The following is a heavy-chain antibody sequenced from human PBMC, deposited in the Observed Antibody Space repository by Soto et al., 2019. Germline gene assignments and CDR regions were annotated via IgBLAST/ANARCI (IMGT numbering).Heavy chain of an antibody. CDR1: GITFVTHA. CDR2: ISYDGSNK. CDR3: AKGIERRSREKKNYFDY. J-gene: IGHJ4*02. Sequence: PGGSLRLSCAASGITFVTHAMHWVRQAPGKGLEWVAVISYDGSNKYYAHSVKGRFTISRDNTKNTVSLQMNSLRAEDTAVYYCAKGIERRSREKKNYFDYWGQGTLVTVSS. V-gene: IGHV3-30-3*01. D-gene: IGHD6-13*01.